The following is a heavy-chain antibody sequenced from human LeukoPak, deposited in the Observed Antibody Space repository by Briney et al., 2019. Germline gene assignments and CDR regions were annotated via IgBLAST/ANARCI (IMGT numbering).Heavy chain of an antibody. Sequence: SETLSLTCAVYGGSFSGYYWSWIRQPPGKGLEWIGEINHSGSTNYNPSLKSRVTISVDTSKNQFSLKLSSVTAADTAVYYCARAGYDFWSGYYSQYYYYMDVWGKGTTVTVSS. CDR3: ARAGYDFWSGYYSQYYYYMDV. CDR1: GGSFSGYY. J-gene: IGHJ6*03. D-gene: IGHD3-3*01. CDR2: INHSGST. V-gene: IGHV4-34*01.